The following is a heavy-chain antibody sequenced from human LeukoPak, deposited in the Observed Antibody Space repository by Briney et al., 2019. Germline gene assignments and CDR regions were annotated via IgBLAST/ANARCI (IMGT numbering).Heavy chain of an antibody. CDR2: IIPIFDAP. V-gene: IGHV1-69*05. J-gene: IGHJ5*02. D-gene: IGHD3/OR15-3a*01. CDR1: GGNFSNYL. CDR3: ARGGSRVMIFGVPRARSQHWLDP. Sequence: SVKVSCRASGGNFSNYLISWVRQAPGQGLEWMGEIIPIFDAPTYAQKFQDRVKITTDGSSSTAYMELSGLRSEDTAMYYCARGGSRVMIFGVPRARSQHWLDPWGQGTLVTVSS.